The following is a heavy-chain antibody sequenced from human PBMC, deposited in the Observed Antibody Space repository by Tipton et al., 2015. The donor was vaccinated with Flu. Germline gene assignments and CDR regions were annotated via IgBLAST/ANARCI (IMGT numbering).Heavy chain of an antibody. Sequence: SLRLSCAASGFTFSTHAMHWVRQTPGKGLEWVALISYDGSKKYHVDSVEGRFTISRDNSKNTLFLQIDSLRAADTAVYYCTKGTRFSSSRYFDLWGQGTLVAVS. V-gene: IGHV3-30*18. CDR3: TKGTRFSSSRYFDL. CDR1: GFTFSTHA. CDR2: ISYDGSKK. J-gene: IGHJ4*02. D-gene: IGHD6-13*01.